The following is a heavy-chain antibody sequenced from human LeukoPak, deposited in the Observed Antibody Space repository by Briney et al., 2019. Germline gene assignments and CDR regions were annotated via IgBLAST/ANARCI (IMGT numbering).Heavy chain of an antibody. V-gene: IGHV4-61*02. CDR2: IYTSGST. Sequence: SETLSLTCTVSGGSISSGSYYWNWIRQPAGKGLEWIGRIYTSGSTNYNPSLKSRVTISVDTSKNQFSLKLSSVTAADTAVYYCARDVRNCSSTSCSYYFDYWGQGTLVTASS. CDR3: ARDVRNCSSTSCSYYFDY. D-gene: IGHD2-2*01. CDR1: GGSISSGSYY. J-gene: IGHJ4*02.